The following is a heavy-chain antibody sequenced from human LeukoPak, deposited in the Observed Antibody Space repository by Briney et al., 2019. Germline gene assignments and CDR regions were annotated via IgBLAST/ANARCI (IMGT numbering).Heavy chain of an antibody. V-gene: IGHV4-59*08. CDR2: IHYSGSA. CDR1: GVALSSFY. CDR3: ATFDCDGSRCHFYQ. J-gene: IGHJ4*02. D-gene: IGHD1-1*01. Sequence: SETLSLTCTVSGVALSSFYWSWIRQPPGKGLECIAYIHYSGSAGYNPSLRSRVTISFDTSKNQLSLQLRSVTAADTAVYYCATFDCDGSRCHFYQWGQGTLVPVSS.